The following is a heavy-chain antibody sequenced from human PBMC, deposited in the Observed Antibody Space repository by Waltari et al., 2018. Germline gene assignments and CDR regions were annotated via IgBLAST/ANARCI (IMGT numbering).Heavy chain of an antibody. V-gene: IGHV4-59*01. Sequence: QVQLQESGPGLVKPSETLSLTCTVSGGSISSYYWSWIRQPPGKGLGWIGYIYYRGSTNYNPSLKMRVTISVDTSKNQFSLKLSSVTAADTAVYYCASSATRYYFDYWGQGTLVTVSS. J-gene: IGHJ4*02. CDR3: ASSATRYYFDY. CDR2: IYYRGST. CDR1: GGSISSYY. D-gene: IGHD1-26*01.